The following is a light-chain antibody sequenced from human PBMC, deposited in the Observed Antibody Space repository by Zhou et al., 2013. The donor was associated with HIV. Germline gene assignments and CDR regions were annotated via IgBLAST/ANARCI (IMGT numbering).Light chain of an antibody. CDR2: KAS. J-gene: IGKJ4*01. CDR3: QQSYTTPET. CDR1: ESISHW. Sequence: DIQMTQSPSTVSASVGDRVTITCRASESISHWLAWYQQKPGKAPTLLIYKASNLQSGVPSRFSGSGYGTDFTLTISSLQPEDFANYYCQQSYTTPETFGGGTKVEV. V-gene: IGKV1-39*01.